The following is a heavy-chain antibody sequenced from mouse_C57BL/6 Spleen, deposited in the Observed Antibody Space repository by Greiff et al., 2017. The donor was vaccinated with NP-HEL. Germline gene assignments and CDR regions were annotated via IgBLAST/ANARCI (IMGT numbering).Heavy chain of an antibody. V-gene: IGHV1-81*01. CDR3: ARNGLSWYLDV. Sequence: VKLMESGAELARPGASVKLSCKASGYTFTSYGISWVKQRTGQGLEWIGEIYPRSGNTYYNEKFKGKATLTADKSSSTAYMELRSLTSEDSAVYFCARNGLSWYLDVWGTGTTVTVSS. CDR1: GYTFTSYG. CDR2: IYPRSGNT. J-gene: IGHJ1*03.